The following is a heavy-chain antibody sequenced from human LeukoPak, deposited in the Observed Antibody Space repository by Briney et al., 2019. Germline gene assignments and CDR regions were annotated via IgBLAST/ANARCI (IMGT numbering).Heavy chain of an antibody. J-gene: IGHJ3*02. CDR1: GFTVSSNY. V-gene: IGHV3-66*01. CDR3: ARDPLRDYYDSSGYGAFDI. CDR2: IYSGGST. Sequence: PGGSLRLSCAASGFTVSSNYMSWVRQAPGKGLEWVSVIYSGGSTYYADSVKGRFTISRDNSENTLYLQMNSLRAEDTAVYYCARDPLRDYYDSSGYGAFDIWGQGTMVTVSS. D-gene: IGHD3-22*01.